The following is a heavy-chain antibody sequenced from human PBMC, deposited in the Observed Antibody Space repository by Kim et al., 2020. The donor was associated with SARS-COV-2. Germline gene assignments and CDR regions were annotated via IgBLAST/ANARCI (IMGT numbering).Heavy chain of an antibody. CDR3: ARGGYDFWSGYYSYGMDV. Sequence: GGSLRLSCAASGFTVSSNYMSWVRQAPGKGLEWVSVIYSGGSTYYADSVKGRFTISRDNSKNTLYLQMNSLRAEDTAVYYCARGGYDFWSGYYSYGMDVWGQGTTVTVSS. J-gene: IGHJ6*02. CDR1: GFTVSSNY. D-gene: IGHD3-3*01. V-gene: IGHV3-66*01. CDR2: IYSGGST.